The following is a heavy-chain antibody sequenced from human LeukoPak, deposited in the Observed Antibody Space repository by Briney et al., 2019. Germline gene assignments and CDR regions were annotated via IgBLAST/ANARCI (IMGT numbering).Heavy chain of an antibody. Sequence: GGSLRLSCAASGFTFINAWMAWVRQAPGKGLEWVGRIKATPHGGTTDYAAPVKGRFTISRDNSKNTLYLQMNSLRAEDTAVYYCAKDRGIISDYWGQGTLVTVSS. J-gene: IGHJ4*02. CDR3: AKDRGIISDY. D-gene: IGHD3-10*01. CDR1: GFTFINAW. V-gene: IGHV3-15*01. CDR2: IKATPHGGTT.